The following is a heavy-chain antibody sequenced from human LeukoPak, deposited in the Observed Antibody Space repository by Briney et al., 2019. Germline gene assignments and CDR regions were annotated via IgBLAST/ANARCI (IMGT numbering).Heavy chain of an antibody. Sequence: PSETLSLTCAVSGYSISSGYYWGWIRQPPGKGLEWIGSIYHSGSTYYNPSLKSRVTISVDTSKNQFSLKLSSVTAADTAMYYCARDASGWFDPWGQGTLVTVSS. D-gene: IGHD6-6*01. J-gene: IGHJ5*02. CDR3: ARDASGWFDP. V-gene: IGHV4-38-2*02. CDR2: IYHSGST. CDR1: GYSISSGYY.